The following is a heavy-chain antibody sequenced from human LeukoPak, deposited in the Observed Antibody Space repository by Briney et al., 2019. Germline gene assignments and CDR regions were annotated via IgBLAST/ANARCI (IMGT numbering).Heavy chain of an antibody. Sequence: PSETLSLTCTVSGGSISSSSYYWGWIRQPPGKGLEWIGSIYYSWSTYYNPSLKSRVTISVDTSKNQFSLKLSSVTAADTAVYYCARVSGYSSGDFDYWGQGTLVTVSS. CDR1: GGSISSSSYY. CDR3: ARVSGYSSGDFDY. CDR2: IYYSWST. J-gene: IGHJ4*02. D-gene: IGHD6-19*01. V-gene: IGHV4-39*07.